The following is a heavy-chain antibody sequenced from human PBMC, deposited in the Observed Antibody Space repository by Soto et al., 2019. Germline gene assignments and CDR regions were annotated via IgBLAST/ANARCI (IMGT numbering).Heavy chain of an antibody. V-gene: IGHV1-69*01. CDR3: ANGGYDWSFGWCDP. J-gene: IGHJ5*02. D-gene: IGHD5-12*01. CDR2: IIPIFGTA. CDR1: GGTFSSYA. Sequence: QVQLVQSGAEVKKPGSSVKVSCKASGGTFSSYAISWVRQAPGQGLEWMGGIIPIFGTANYAQKFQGRVTITADESTSTAYRELSSLRAEDTAVYYGANGGYDWSFGWCDPGGQGTLVTVSS.